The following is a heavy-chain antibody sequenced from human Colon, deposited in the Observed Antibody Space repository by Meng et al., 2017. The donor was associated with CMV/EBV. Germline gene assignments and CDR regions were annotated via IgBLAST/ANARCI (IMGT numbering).Heavy chain of an antibody. CDR2: INVEDGNT. CDR1: G. J-gene: IGHJ5*02. Sequence: GIDWVRQAPGQRLEWMGRINVEDGNTNYAEDLQGKVNMTTNTSTNTAYLDLGSLRSDDTAVYFCARSLGYCSSGTCYTNWFDPWGQGTLVTVSS. V-gene: IGHV1-18*01. D-gene: IGHD2-15*01. CDR3: ARSLGYCSSGTCYTNWFDP.